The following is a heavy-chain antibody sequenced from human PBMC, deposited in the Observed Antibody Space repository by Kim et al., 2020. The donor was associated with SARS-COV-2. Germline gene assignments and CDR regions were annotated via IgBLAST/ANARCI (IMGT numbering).Heavy chain of an antibody. Sequence: SVKVSCKASGGTFSSYAISWVRQAPGQGLEWMGGIIPIFGTANYAQKFQGRVTITADESTSTAYMELSSLRSEDTAVYYCAREIVATTNYYYYGMDVWGQGTTVTVSS. CDR1: GGTFSSYA. J-gene: IGHJ6*02. CDR2: IIPIFGTA. D-gene: IGHD5-12*01. CDR3: AREIVATTNYYYYGMDV. V-gene: IGHV1-69*13.